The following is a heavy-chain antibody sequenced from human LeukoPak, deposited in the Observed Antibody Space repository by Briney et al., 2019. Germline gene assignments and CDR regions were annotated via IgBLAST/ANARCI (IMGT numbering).Heavy chain of an antibody. Sequence: GGSLRLSCAASGFTFSSYWMSWVRQAPGKGLEWVASIKEDRSKIYYVDSVMGRFTISRDNAQNPLYLQMNSLRAEDTAVYYCAGVGSSGDFSYNWFDPWGQGTLVTVSS. D-gene: IGHD3-22*01. CDR3: AGVGSSGDFSYNWFDP. J-gene: IGHJ5*02. CDR2: IKEDRSKI. CDR1: GFTFSSYW. V-gene: IGHV3-7*01.